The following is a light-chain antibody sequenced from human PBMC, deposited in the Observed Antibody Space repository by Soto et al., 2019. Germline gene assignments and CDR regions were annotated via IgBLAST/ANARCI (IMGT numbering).Light chain of an antibody. CDR2: EVS. J-gene: IGLJ1*01. CDR3: SSCTISSTLYV. V-gene: IGLV2-14*01. Sequence: QSVLTQPASVSGSPGQAITISCTGSSGDVGGYNYVSWYQQHPGKAPKLMIYEVSNRPSGVSNRFSVYKSGSTASLTISGLQAEVEADYYCSSCTISSTLYVFGTRTTVTVL. CDR1: SGDVGGYNY.